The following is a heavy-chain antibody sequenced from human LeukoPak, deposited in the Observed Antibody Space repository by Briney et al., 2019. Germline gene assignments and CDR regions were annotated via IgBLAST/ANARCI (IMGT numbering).Heavy chain of an antibody. V-gene: IGHV1-18*01. D-gene: IGHD6-19*01. CDR2: ISAYNGNT. CDR3: ARDSYSSGWGLGDAFDI. J-gene: IGHJ3*02. CDR1: GYTFTSYG. Sequence: GASVKVSCKASGYTFTSYGISWVRQAPGQGLEWMGWISAYNGNTNYAQKLQGRVTMTTDTSTSTAYMELRSLRSDDTAVYYCARDSYSSGWGLGDAFDIWGQGTMVTVSS.